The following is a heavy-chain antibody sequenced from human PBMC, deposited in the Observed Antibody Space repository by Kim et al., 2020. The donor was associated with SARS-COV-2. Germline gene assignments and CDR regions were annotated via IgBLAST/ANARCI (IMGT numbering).Heavy chain of an antibody. D-gene: IGHD3-9*01. Sequence: GGSLRLSCAASGFTFSSYAMHWVRQAPGKGLEWVAVISYDGSNKYYADSVKGRFTISRDNSKNTLYLQMNSLRAEDTAVYYCAKTYYDILTGHYYYYYGMDVWGQGTTVTVSS. CDR3: AKTYYDILTGHYYYYYGMDV. CDR1: GFTFSSYA. CDR2: ISYDGSNK. V-gene: IGHV3-30*04. J-gene: IGHJ6*02.